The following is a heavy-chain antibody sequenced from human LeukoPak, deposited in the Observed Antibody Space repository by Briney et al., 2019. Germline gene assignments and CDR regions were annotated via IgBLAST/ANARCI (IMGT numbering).Heavy chain of an antibody. CDR2: IYYSGST. CDR3: ARFSEQITIFGVGSYYFDY. J-gene: IGHJ4*02. D-gene: IGHD3-3*01. V-gene: IGHV4-39*07. CDR1: GGSISSSSYY. Sequence: SETLSLTCTVSGGSISSSSYYWGWIRQPPGKGLEWIGSIYYSGSTYYNPSLKSRVTISVDTSKNQFSLKLSSVTAADTAVYYCARFSEQITIFGVGSYYFDYWGQGTLVTVSS.